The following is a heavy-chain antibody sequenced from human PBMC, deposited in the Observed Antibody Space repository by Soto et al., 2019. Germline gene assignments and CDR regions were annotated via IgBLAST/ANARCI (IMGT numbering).Heavy chain of an antibody. Sequence: QVQLVESGGGLVKSGGSLRLSCAASGFTFSDYYMSWIHQAPGKGLEWISYISSSGATKYYADSVKGRFTTSRDNANNSLFLEMNSLRAEDTAVYYCVRVGYAYGNDPWGQGTLVAVSS. CDR3: VRVGYAYGNDP. D-gene: IGHD3-10*01. CDR2: ISSSGATK. J-gene: IGHJ5*02. CDR1: GFTFSDYY. V-gene: IGHV3-11*01.